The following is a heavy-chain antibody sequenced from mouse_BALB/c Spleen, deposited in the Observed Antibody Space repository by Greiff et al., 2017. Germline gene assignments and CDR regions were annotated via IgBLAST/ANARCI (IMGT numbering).Heavy chain of an antibody. CDR2: INPSSGYT. Sequence: LVESAAELARPGASVKMSCKASGYTFTSYTMHWVNQRPGQGLEWIGYINPSSGYTEYNQKFKDKTTLTADKSSSTAYMQLSSLASEDSAVYYCARSKGDYWGQGTSVTVSS. CDR3: ARSKGDY. CDR1: GYTFTSYT. V-gene: IGHV1-4*02. J-gene: IGHJ4*01.